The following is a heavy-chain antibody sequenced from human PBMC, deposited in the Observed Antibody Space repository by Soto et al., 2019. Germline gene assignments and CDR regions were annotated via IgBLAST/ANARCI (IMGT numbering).Heavy chain of an antibody. J-gene: IGHJ4*02. CDR3: ARALERRIGGNFDY. CDR2: IFPIFGTA. CDR1: GGTFSSYA. V-gene: IGHV1-69*01. D-gene: IGHD1-1*01. Sequence: QVQLVQSGAEVKKPGSSVKVSCKASGGTFSSYAISWVRQAPGQGLEWMGGIFPIFGTANYAQKFQGRVTITADESTSTAYMELSSLRSEDTAVYYCARALERRIGGNFDYWGQGTLVTVSS.